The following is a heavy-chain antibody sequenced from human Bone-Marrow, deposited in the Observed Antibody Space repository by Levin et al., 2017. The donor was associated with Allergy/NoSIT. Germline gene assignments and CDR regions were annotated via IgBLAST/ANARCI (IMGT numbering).Heavy chain of an antibody. CDR1: GFTFSSYG. CDR2: IWYDGSNK. CDR3: AREGITMVHRAFDI. D-gene: IGHD3-10*01. V-gene: IGHV3-33*01. Sequence: GGSLRLSCAASGFTFSSYGMHWVRQAPGKGLEWVAVIWYDGSNKYYADSVKGRFTISRDNSKNTLYLQMNSLRAEDTAVYYCAREGITMVHRAFDIWGQGTMVTVSS. J-gene: IGHJ3*02.